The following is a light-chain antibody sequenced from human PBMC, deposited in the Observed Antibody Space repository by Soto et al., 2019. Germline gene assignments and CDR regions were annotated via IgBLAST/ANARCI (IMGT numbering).Light chain of an antibody. J-gene: IGKJ1*01. V-gene: IGKV1-5*03. CDR1: QSISSW. CDR3: QQYNDNWT. CDR2: KAA. Sequence: DIPMTQSPSTLSASVGDRVTITCRASQSISSWLAWYQQKPGKAPKLLIYKAASLESGLPSRFSGSGSGTEFTLAISSLQPDDSATYYCQQYNDNWTFGQGTKVEIK.